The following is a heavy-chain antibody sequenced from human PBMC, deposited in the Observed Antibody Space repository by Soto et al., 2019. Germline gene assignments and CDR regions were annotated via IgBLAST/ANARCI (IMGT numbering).Heavy chain of an antibody. D-gene: IGHD2-15*01. Sequence: GGSLRLSCAASGFTFSSYSMNWVRQAPGKGLEWVSYISSSSSTIYYADSVKGRFTISRDNAKNSLYLQMNSLRAEDTAVYYCARARVEVVEFSYYMDVWGKGTTVTVSS. J-gene: IGHJ6*03. CDR1: GFTFSSYS. V-gene: IGHV3-48*01. CDR3: ARARVEVVEFSYYMDV. CDR2: ISSSSSTI.